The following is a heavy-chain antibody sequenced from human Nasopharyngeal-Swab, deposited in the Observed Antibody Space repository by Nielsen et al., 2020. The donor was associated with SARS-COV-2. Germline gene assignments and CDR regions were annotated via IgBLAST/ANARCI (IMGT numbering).Heavy chain of an antibody. D-gene: IGHD3-3*01. J-gene: IGHJ4*02. V-gene: IGHV3-9*01. Sequence: GGSLRLSCAASGFSFDDYAMHWVRQAPGKGLEWVSGISWNSVNIGYADSVKGRFTISRDNSKNTLYLQMNSLRAEDTAVYYCARGDYDFWSGYPRYFDYWGQGTLVTVSS. CDR3: ARGDYDFWSGYPRYFDY. CDR2: ISWNSVNI. CDR1: GFSFDDYA.